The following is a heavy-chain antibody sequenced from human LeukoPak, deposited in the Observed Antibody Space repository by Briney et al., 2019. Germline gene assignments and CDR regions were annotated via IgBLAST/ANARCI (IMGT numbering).Heavy chain of an antibody. CDR2: IKQDGSEK. Sequence: GGTLRLSCAASGFTFRSYGMTWVRQAPGKGLEWVANIKQDGSEKYYVDSVKGRFTISRDNAKNSLYLQMNSLRAEDTAVYYCARDWASITMVRGSKGDAFDIWGQGTMVTVSS. V-gene: IGHV3-7*01. CDR1: GFTFRSYG. D-gene: IGHD3-10*01. CDR3: ARDWASITMVRGSKGDAFDI. J-gene: IGHJ3*02.